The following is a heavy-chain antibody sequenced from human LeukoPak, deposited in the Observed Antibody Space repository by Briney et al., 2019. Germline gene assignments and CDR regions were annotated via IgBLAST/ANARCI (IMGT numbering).Heavy chain of an antibody. Sequence: SETLSLTCTVSGGSIGSTNYYWGWLRQPPGKGLEWIANIYYSGSTYYNPSLKSRVTISLDTSKNQFSLKLSSVTAADTAVYYCARAILSGYPDSWGQGTLVIVFS. CDR1: GGSIGSTNYY. J-gene: IGHJ4*02. CDR3: ARAILSGYPDS. D-gene: IGHD3-3*01. CDR2: IYYSGST. V-gene: IGHV4-39*07.